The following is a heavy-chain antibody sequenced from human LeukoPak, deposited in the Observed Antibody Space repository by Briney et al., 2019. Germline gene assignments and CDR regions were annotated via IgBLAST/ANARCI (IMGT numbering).Heavy chain of an antibody. Sequence: TGGSLRLSCAASGFTLSIYGMHWVRQAPGKGLEWVAVTSYDGSNKYYADSVKGRFTNSRDNSKNTLYLQMNSLRAEDTAVYYCAKELYIVVGYWGQGTLVTVSS. V-gene: IGHV3-33*06. CDR3: AKELYIVVGY. CDR2: TSYDGSNK. J-gene: IGHJ4*02. CDR1: GFTLSIYG. D-gene: IGHD2-21*01.